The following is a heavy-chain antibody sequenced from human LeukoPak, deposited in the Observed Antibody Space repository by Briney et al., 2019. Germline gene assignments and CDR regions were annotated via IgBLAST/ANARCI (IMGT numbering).Heavy chain of an antibody. Sequence: GGSLRLSCAASGFTFTTHWIHWVRQAPGKGLEWVSYISSSGRSIDYADSVKGRFTISRDNAKNSLYLQMNSLRAEDTAVYYCARDSLQSTNWGQGTLVTVSS. J-gene: IGHJ4*02. V-gene: IGHV3-48*04. CDR1: GFTFTTHW. D-gene: IGHD4-11*01. CDR3: ARDSLQSTN. CDR2: ISSSGRSI.